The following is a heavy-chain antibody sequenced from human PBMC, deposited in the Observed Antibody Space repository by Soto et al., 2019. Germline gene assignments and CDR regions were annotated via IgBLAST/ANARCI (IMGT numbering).Heavy chain of an antibody. CDR3: AKEGGGGAAMVTSYFDY. Sequence: GGSMRLSCAASGIPFSNYALSWVRKAPGKGLEWVSGISGSGRDTYYADSVKGRFTISRDNSKSTLYLHMNSLRADDTAIYYCAKEGGGGAAMVTSYFDYWGQGTLVTVS. D-gene: IGHD5-18*01. CDR2: ISGSGRDT. CDR1: GIPFSNYA. J-gene: IGHJ4*02. V-gene: IGHV3-23*01.